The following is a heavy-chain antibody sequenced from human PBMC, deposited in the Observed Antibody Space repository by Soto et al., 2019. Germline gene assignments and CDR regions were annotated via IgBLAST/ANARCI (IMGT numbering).Heavy chain of an antibody. D-gene: IGHD1-1*01. J-gene: IGHJ4*02. CDR3: ARDLGPTTFLDY. Sequence: PGGSLRLSCGDSGFTFSSYGRHWVRQAPGKGLEWVAVIWYDGSNKYYADSVKGRFTISRDNSKNTLYLQMNSLRAEDTAVYYCARDLGPTTFLDYWGQGALVTVSS. CDR1: GFTFSSYG. CDR2: IWYDGSNK. V-gene: IGHV3-33*08.